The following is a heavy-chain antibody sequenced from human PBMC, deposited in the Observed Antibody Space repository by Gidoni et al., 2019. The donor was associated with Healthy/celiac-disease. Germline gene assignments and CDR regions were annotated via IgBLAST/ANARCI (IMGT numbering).Heavy chain of an antibody. CDR1: GFPFSSTS. D-gene: IGHD3-9*01. Sequence: EVQLVESGGGLVKPGGSLRLSCSASGFPFSSTSMNWVRQDPGKGLEWFSSISSSSSYIYYADSVKGRFTISRDNAKNSLYLQMNSLRAEDTAVYYCARDGSQYYDILTGLNWFDPWGQGTLVTVSS. J-gene: IGHJ5*02. V-gene: IGHV3-21*01. CDR2: ISSSSSYI. CDR3: ARDGSQYYDILTGLNWFDP.